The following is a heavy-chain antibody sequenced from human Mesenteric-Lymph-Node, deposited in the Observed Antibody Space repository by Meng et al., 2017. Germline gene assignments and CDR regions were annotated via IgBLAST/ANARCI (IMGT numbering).Heavy chain of an antibody. CDR2: INPNSGGT. CDR3: ARGADSSGYYYAEFDY. J-gene: IGHJ4*02. D-gene: IGHD3-22*01. V-gene: IGHV1-2*06. CDR1: GYTFTGYY. Sequence: QGELGRSGVGVNRPGASVKVSCKASGYTFTGYYMHWVRQAPGQGLEWMGRINPNSGGTNYAQKFQGRVTMTRDTSISTAYMELSRLRSDDTAVYYCARGADSSGYYYAEFDYWGQGTLVTVSS.